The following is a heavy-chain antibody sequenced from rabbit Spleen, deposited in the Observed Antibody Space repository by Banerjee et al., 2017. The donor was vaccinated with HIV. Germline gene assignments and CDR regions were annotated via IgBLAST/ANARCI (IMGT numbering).Heavy chain of an antibody. CDR2: IYSTSGVST. D-gene: IGHD6-1*01. Sequence: QSLEESGGDLVKPGASLTLTCKASGIDFSSYYYMCWVRQAPGKGLEWIACIYSTSGVSTYYASWAKGRFTISKAASTTVTLQMTSLTAADTATYFCARGRSTSDNDGWNLWGPGTLVTVS. J-gene: IGHJ4*01. CDR1: GIDFSSYYY. V-gene: IGHV1S40*01. CDR3: ARGRSTSDNDGWNL.